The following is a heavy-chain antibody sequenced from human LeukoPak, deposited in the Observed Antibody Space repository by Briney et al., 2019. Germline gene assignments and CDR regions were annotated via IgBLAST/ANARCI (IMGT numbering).Heavy chain of an antibody. CDR2: MNPNSGNT. CDR3: ARPRYSSSWPYYYYYYYMDV. J-gene: IGHJ6*03. D-gene: IGHD6-13*01. V-gene: IGHV1-8*01. CDR1: GYTFTSYD. Sequence: ASVKVSCKASGYTFTSYDINWVRQATGQGLEWMGWMNPNSGNTGYAQKFQGRVTMTRNTPISTAYMELSSLRSEDTAVYYCARPRYSSSWPYYYYYYYMDVWGKGTTVTVSS.